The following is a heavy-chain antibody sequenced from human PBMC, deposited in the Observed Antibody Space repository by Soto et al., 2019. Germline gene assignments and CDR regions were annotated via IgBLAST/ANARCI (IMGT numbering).Heavy chain of an antibody. CDR2: INSDGSST. Sequence: EVQLVESGGGLVQPGGSLRLSCAASGFTFSSYWMHWVRQAPGKGLVWVSRINSDGSSTSYADSVKGRFTISRDNAKKTLYLQMNSLRGEDTAVYYCGREGEVYDSSGGFDYWGQGTLVTVSS. D-gene: IGHD3-22*01. CDR3: GREGEVYDSSGGFDY. J-gene: IGHJ4*02. V-gene: IGHV3-74*01. CDR1: GFTFSSYW.